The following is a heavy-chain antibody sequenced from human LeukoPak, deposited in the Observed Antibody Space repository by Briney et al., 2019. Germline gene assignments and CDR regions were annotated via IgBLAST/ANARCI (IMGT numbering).Heavy chain of an antibody. Sequence: PSETLSLTCAVYGGSFSGYYWSWIRQPPGKGLEWIGEINHSGSTNYNPSLKSRVTISVDTSKNQFSLKLSSVTAADTAVYYCARQRVVVPAANALDYWGQGTLVTVSS. D-gene: IGHD2-2*01. CDR2: INHSGST. CDR1: GGSFSGYY. V-gene: IGHV4-34*01. J-gene: IGHJ4*02. CDR3: ARQRVVVPAANALDY.